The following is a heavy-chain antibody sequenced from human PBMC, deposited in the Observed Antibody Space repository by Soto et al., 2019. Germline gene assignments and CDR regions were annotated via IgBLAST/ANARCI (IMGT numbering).Heavy chain of an antibody. CDR1: GFTFSSYS. V-gene: IGHV3-21*01. Sequence: GGSLRLSCAASGFTFSSYSMNWVRQAPGKGLEWVSSISSSSSYIYYADSVKGRFTISRDNAKNSLYLQMNSLRAEDTAVYYCARGDGNYGDYVDYYYYYMDVWGKGTTVTVSS. CDR2: ISSSSSYI. J-gene: IGHJ6*03. CDR3: ARGDGNYGDYVDYYYYYMDV. D-gene: IGHD4-17*01.